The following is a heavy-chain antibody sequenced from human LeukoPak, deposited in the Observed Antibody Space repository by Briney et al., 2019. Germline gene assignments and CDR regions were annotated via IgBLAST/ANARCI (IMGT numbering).Heavy chain of an antibody. CDR3: ARDHRLLPWFDP. J-gene: IGHJ5*02. CDR1: GFTFSSYS. D-gene: IGHD5-18*01. CDR2: ISSSSSYI. V-gene: IGHV3-21*01. Sequence: GGSLRLSCAASGFTFSSYSMNWVRQAPGKGLEGVSSISSSSSYIYYADSVKGRFTISRDNAKNSLYLQMNSLRAEDTAVYYCARDHRLLPWFDPWGQGTLVTVSS.